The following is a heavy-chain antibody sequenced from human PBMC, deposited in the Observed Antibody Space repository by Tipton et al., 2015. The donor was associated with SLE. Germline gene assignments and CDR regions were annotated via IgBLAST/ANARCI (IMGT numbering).Heavy chain of an antibody. CDR1: GGSFSAHS. CDR2: ISHSGRT. D-gene: IGHD3-3*01. Sequence: TLSLTCAVYGGSFSAHSWNWIRQPPGKGLEWVAEISHSGRTNYNPTLESRITMSVDTSKNQFSLRLTSVTAADTAVYYCARRDSDFWSGYLDYWGQGTPVTVPS. V-gene: IGHV4-34*01. J-gene: IGHJ4*02. CDR3: ARRDSDFWSGYLDY.